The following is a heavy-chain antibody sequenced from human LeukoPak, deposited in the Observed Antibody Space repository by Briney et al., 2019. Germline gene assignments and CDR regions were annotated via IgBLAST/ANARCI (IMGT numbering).Heavy chain of an antibody. D-gene: IGHD2-15*01. CDR3: AKVPSPYCSGGSCYNWFDP. CDR1: GFTFSTYG. Sequence: PGGSLRLSCAASGFTFSTYGMNWVRQAPGKGLEWVSVISGSGGNTYYADSVKGRFTISRDNSKNTLYLQMNSLRAEDTAVYYCAKVPSPYCSGGSCYNWFDPWGQGTLVTVSS. CDR2: ISGSGGNT. J-gene: IGHJ5*02. V-gene: IGHV3-23*01.